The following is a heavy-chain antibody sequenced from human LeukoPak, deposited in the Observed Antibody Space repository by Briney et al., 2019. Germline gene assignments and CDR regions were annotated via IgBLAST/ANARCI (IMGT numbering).Heavy chain of an antibody. CDR3: ARILPGIAVAGPFDY. D-gene: IGHD6-19*01. CDR2: ISSSGSTI. V-gene: IGHV3-11*01. Sequence: GGSLRLSCAASGFTFSDYYMSWIRQAPGKGLEWVSYISSSGSTIYYADSVKGRFTISRDNARNSLYLQMNSLRAEDTAVYYCARILPGIAVAGPFDYWGQGTLVTVSS. J-gene: IGHJ4*02. CDR1: GFTFSDYY.